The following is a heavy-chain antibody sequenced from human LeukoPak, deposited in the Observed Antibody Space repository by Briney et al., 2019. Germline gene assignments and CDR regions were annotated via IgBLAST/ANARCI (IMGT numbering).Heavy chain of an antibody. Sequence: QPGGSLRLSCAASGFTFSSYEMNWVRQAPGKGLEWVSYISSSGSTIYYADSVKGRFTISRVNAKNSLYLQMNSLRAEDTAVYYCVRAAVAGTRTYFDYWGQGTLVTVSS. V-gene: IGHV3-48*03. J-gene: IGHJ4*02. D-gene: IGHD6-19*01. CDR3: VRAAVAGTRTYFDY. CDR1: GFTFSSYE. CDR2: ISSSGSTI.